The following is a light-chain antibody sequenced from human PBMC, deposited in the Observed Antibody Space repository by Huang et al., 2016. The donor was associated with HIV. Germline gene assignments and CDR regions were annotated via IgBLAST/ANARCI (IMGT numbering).Light chain of an antibody. CDR3: QQYYSTPLT. Sequence: DIVMNQSPDSLAVSRGERATINCKSSQSVLYISNNKNYLPWYQQKPGQPPKLIIYCASTREFGVPDRFSGSGSGTDFSLTISSLQAEDVAVYYCQQYYSTPLTFGGGTKVEIK. CDR1: QSVLYISNNKNY. J-gene: IGKJ4*01. CDR2: CAS. V-gene: IGKV4-1*01.